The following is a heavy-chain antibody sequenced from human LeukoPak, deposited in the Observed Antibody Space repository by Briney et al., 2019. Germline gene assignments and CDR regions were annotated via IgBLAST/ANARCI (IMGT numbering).Heavy chain of an antibody. J-gene: IGHJ6*03. CDR2: IYYSGST. CDR1: GGSISSYY. CDR3: ARGLMVRGVIGYYCYMDV. V-gene: IGHV4-59*01. Sequence: SETLSLTCTVSGGSISSYYWSWIRQPPGKGLEWIGYIYYSGSTNYNPSLKSRVTISVDTSKNQFSLKLSSVTAADTAVYYCARGLMVRGVIGYYCYMDVWGKGTTVTVSS. D-gene: IGHD3-10*01.